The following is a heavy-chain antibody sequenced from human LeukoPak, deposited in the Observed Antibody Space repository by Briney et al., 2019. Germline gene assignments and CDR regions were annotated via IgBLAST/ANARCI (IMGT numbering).Heavy chain of an antibody. Sequence: GASVKVSCKASGYTFTGYYMHWVRQAPGQGLEWMGWINPNSGGTNYAQKFQGRVTMTRDTSISTAYMELSRLRSDDTAVYYCARDSSGSYLSLFDPWGQGTLVTVSS. J-gene: IGHJ5*02. CDR3: ARDSSGSYLSLFDP. V-gene: IGHV1-2*02. D-gene: IGHD3-10*01. CDR2: INPNSGGT. CDR1: GYTFTGYY.